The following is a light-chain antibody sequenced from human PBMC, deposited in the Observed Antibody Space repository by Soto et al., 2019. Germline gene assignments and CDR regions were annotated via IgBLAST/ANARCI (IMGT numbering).Light chain of an antibody. Sequence: IQMNQSPSSLSASLGDRVTITCRARQAIGTDLGWYQQKPGKAPKRLIYAASSLQSGAPPRFSGSGSGTDFTLTIRSLQSEDFATYFCLQYNSYPRTFGQGTKVDNK. CDR2: AAS. CDR3: LQYNSYPRT. V-gene: IGKV1-17*01. J-gene: IGKJ1*01. CDR1: QAIGTD.